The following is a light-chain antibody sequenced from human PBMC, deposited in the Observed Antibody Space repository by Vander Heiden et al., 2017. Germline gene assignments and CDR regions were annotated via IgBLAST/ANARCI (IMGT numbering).Light chain of an antibody. V-gene: IGKV2-28*01. CDR1: QNLLQSNGNNY. CDR3: MQALHLPRT. J-gene: IGKJ1*01. Sequence: DIVMPQSPLSLSVIPGEPASISCRSSQNLLQSNGNNYLHWYLQKPGQSPQLLIYLASNRASGVPDRFRGREAGTDFTLKISRVEAEDVGVYHCMQALHLPRTFGQGTKVEIK. CDR2: LAS.